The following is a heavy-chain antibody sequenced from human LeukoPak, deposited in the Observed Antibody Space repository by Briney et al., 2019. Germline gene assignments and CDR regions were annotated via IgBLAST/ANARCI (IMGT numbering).Heavy chain of an antibody. V-gene: IGHV1-18*01. Sequence: EASVKVSCKASGYTFTSYGISWVRQAPGQGLERMGWISAYNGNTNYAQKLQGRVTMNTDTSTSTAYMELRSLRSDHTAVYYCARDQPDLDESGTRKDYWGQGTLVTVSS. J-gene: IGHJ4*02. CDR3: ARDQPDLDESGTRKDY. CDR1: GYTFTSYG. CDR2: ISAYNGNT. D-gene: IGHD1-7*01.